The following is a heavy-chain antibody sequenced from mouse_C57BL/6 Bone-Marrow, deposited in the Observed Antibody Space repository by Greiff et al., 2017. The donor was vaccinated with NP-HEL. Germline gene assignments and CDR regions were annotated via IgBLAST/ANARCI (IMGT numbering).Heavy chain of an antibody. J-gene: IGHJ1*03. CDR2: IYPSDSET. V-gene: IGHV1-61*01. CDR1: GYTFTSYW. CDR3: ARHGSSYWYFDV. D-gene: IGHD1-1*01. Sequence: QVQLQQPGAELVRPGSSVKLSCKASGYTFTSYWMDWVKQRPGQGLEWIGNIYPSDSETHYNQKFKDKATLTVEKSSSTAYMQLSSLTSEDSAVYYCARHGSSYWYFDVWGTGTTVTVSS.